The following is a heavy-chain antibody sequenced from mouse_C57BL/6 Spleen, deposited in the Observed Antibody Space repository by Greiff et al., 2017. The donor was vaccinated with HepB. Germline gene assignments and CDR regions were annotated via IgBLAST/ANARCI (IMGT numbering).Heavy chain of an antibody. CDR2: IDPSDSET. V-gene: IGHV1-52*01. J-gene: IGHJ1*03. CDR1: GYTFTSYW. Sequence: VQLQQPGAELVRPGSSVKLSCKASGYTFTSYWMHWVKQRPIQGLEWIGNIDPSDSETHYNQKFKDKATLTVDKSSSTAYMQLSSLTSEDSAVYYCARWIYDGSYWYFDVWGTGTTVTVSS. CDR3: ARWIYDGSYWYFDV. D-gene: IGHD2-3*01.